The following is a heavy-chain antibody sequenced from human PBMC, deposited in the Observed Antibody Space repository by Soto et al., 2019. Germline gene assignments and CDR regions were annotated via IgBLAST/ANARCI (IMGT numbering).Heavy chain of an antibody. J-gene: IGHJ4*02. CDR2: IKQDGSEK. D-gene: IGHD3-9*01. CDR1: GFTFSSYW. Sequence: EVQLVESGGGLVQPGGSLRLSCAASGFTFSSYWMSWVRQAPGKGLEWVANIKQDGSEKYYVDSVKGRFTISRDNARNSLYLQMNSLRAEDTAVYYCARDLRYDILVSSPRFDYWGQGTLVTVSS. V-gene: IGHV3-7*03. CDR3: ARDLRYDILVSSPRFDY.